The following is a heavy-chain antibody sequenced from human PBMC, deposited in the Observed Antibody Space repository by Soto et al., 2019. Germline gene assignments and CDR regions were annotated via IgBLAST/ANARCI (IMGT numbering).Heavy chain of an antibody. Sequence: GESLKISCKGSGYSFTSDWIGWVRQMPGKGLEWMGIIYPGDSDTRYSPSFQGQVTISADKSISTAYLQWSSLKAADTAVYYCARVLGGLTIFGVVNEDYMDVWGKGTTVTVSS. CDR3: ARVLGGLTIFGVVNEDYMDV. CDR1: GYSFTSDW. V-gene: IGHV5-51*01. D-gene: IGHD3-3*01. J-gene: IGHJ6*03. CDR2: IYPGDSDT.